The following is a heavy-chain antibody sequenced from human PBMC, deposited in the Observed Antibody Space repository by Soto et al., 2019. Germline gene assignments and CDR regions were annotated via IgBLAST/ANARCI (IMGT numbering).Heavy chain of an antibody. CDR3: AGFSSGTYLFGL. D-gene: IGHD1-26*01. J-gene: IGHJ4*02. Sequence: NPXETLSLTCTVSDGSISSYYWSWIRQPPGKGLEWIGYIYGTGTTNYAPSLKNRVTMSLHTSKNQFSLTLSSVTAADTAMYYCAGFSSGTYLFGLWGPGTLVTVSS. CDR2: IYGTGTT. V-gene: IGHV4-59*01. CDR1: DGSISSYY.